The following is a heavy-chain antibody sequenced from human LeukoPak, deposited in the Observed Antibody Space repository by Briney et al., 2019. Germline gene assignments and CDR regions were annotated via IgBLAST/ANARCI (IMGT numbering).Heavy chain of an antibody. J-gene: IGHJ4*02. Sequence: GESLKISCKGSGYSFTSYWISWVRQMPGKGLERMGRIDPSDSYTNYSPSFQGHVTISADKSISTAYLQWSSLKASDTAMYYCARRGDYVWGSYRMYYFDYWGQGTLVTVSS. CDR1: GYSFTSYW. D-gene: IGHD3-16*02. CDR3: ARRGDYVWGSYRMYYFDY. CDR2: IDPSDSYT. V-gene: IGHV5-10-1*01.